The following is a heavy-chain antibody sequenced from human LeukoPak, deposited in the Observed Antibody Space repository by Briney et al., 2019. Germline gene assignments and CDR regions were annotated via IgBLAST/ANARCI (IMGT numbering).Heavy chain of an antibody. CDR2: AGTSGGT. CDR1: GFSFNIFD. CDR3: AKRDKFYFEY. D-gene: IGHD2-21*02. Sequence: GGSLRLSCAASGFSFNIFDMTWVRQAPGKGLEWVSTAGTSGGTYYPDSVKGRFTISRDNSKNTLYLQMSSLRADDTAVYFCAKRDKFYFEYWGQGTLVTVSS. V-gene: IGHV3-23*01. J-gene: IGHJ4*02.